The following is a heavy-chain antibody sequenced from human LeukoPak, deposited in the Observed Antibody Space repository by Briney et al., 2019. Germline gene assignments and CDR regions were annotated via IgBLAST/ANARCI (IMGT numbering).Heavy chain of an antibody. CDR3: ARAKYYDILTGYYKALDY. CDR2: INPNSGGT. J-gene: IGHJ4*02. Sequence: EASVKVSCKASGYTFTGYYMHWVRQAPGQGLEWMGWINPNSGGTNYAQKLHGRVTMTTDTSTSTAYMELRSLRSDDTAVYYCARAKYYDILTGYYKALDYWGQGTLVTVSS. D-gene: IGHD3-9*01. V-gene: IGHV1-2*02. CDR1: GYTFTGYY.